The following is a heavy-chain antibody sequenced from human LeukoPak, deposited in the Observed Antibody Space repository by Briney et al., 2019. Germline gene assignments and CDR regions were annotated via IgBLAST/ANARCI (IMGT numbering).Heavy chain of an antibody. J-gene: IGHJ5*02. CDR3: ARLTGYSSESWFDP. CDR1: GGSFSGYY. CDR2: IYYSGST. Sequence: LSETLSLTCAVYGGSFSGYYWSWIRQPPGKGLEWIGYIYYSGSTNYNPSLKSRVTISVDTSKDQFSLKLRSVTAADTAVYYCARLTGYSSESWFDPWGQGTLVTVSS. D-gene: IGHD3-9*01. V-gene: IGHV4-34*11.